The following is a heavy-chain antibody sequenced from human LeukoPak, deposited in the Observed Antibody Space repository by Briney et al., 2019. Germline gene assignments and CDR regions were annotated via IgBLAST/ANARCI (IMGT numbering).Heavy chain of an antibody. Sequence: SETLSLTCTVSGGSISSGSYYWSWIRQPAGKGLEWIGRTYTSGSTNYNPSLKSRVTISVDTSKNQFSLKLSSVTAADTAVYYCARARTTRAYNWFDPWGQGTLVTVSS. J-gene: IGHJ5*02. CDR1: GGSISSGSYY. CDR3: ARARTTRAYNWFDP. V-gene: IGHV4-61*02. CDR2: TYTSGST. D-gene: IGHD1-1*01.